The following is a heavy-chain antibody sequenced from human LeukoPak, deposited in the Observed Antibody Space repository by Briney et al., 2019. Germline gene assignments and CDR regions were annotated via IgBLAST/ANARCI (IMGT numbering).Heavy chain of an antibody. CDR1: GFTFSSYS. Sequence: KPGGSLRLSCAVSGFTFSSYSMNWVRLAPGKGLEWVPSISSSTSYRYYADSVKGRFTISRDNAKNSLYLQMNSLRAEDTAVYYCARGDGYKPIDYWGQGTLVTVSS. V-gene: IGHV3-21*01. CDR3: ARGDGYKPIDY. D-gene: IGHD5-24*01. J-gene: IGHJ4*02. CDR2: ISSSTSYR.